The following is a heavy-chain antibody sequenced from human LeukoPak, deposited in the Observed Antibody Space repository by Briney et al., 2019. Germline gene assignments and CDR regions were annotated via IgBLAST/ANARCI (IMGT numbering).Heavy chain of an antibody. CDR1: GFTFSSYG. V-gene: IGHV3-48*02. CDR3: ARDCSSTSCYEPRY. CDR2: ISSSRSTI. D-gene: IGHD2-2*01. J-gene: IGHJ4*02. Sequence: GGSLRLSCAASGFTFSSYGMSWVRRAPGKGREWVSYISSSRSTIYYADSVKGRFTISRDNAKNSLYLQMNSLRDEDTAVYYCARDCSSTSCYEPRYWGQGTLVTVSS.